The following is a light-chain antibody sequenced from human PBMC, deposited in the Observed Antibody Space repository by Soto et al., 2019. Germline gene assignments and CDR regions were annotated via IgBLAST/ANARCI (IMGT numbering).Light chain of an antibody. CDR2: AAS. CDR1: RDITDY. V-gene: IGKV1-27*01. J-gene: IGKJ1*01. Sequence: DIQMTQSPSSLSASVGDRVTITCRASRDITDYLAWYQQKPGQVPKLLIYAASTLQSGVPSRFTASGSGTDFTLTITCLQHEDFATYYCQNYNRAPWTFGQGNKV. CDR3: QNYNRAPWT.